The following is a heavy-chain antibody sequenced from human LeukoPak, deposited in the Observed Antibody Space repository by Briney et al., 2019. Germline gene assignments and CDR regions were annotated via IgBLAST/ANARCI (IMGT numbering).Heavy chain of an antibody. D-gene: IGHD3-10*01. CDR1: GFSFSTYS. J-gene: IGHJ4*02. Sequence: AGSLRLSCAASGFSFSTYSMNWVRQAPGKGLEWVSSISSSGSYIYYADSVKGRFTISRDNATNSLYLQMNSLRAADPAVYYCARVGFREYYFDYWGQGTLVTVSS. V-gene: IGHV3-21*01. CDR3: ARVGFREYYFDY. CDR2: ISSSGSYI.